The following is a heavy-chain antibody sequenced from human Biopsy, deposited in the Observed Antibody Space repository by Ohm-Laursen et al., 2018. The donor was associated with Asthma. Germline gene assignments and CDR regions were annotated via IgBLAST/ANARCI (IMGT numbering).Heavy chain of an antibody. V-gene: IGHV1-69*13. CDR2: IMTVFGTT. Sequence: VKVAGRAPGGTFSNFGISWGRQAPGQGLEWLGGIMTVFGTTNYAQKFQGRVTITADESTSTAYMEVTSLRSEDTAIYYCARCQVGYSSGWSLLLKKIYYSGMDVWGQGTAVTVSS. J-gene: IGHJ6*02. D-gene: IGHD6-19*01. CDR3: ARCQVGYSSGWSLLLKKIYYSGMDV. CDR1: GGTFSNFG.